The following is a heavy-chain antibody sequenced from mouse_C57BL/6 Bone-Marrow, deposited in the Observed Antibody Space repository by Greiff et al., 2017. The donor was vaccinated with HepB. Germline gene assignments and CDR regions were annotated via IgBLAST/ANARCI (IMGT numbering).Heavy chain of an antibody. Sequence: QVQLQQPGAELVRPGTSVKLSCKASGYTFTSYWMHWVKQRPGQGLEWIGVIDPSDSYTNYNQKFKGKATLTVDTSSSTAYLQLSSLTSEDSAVYDCAREGEGWLRFADWGRGTLVTVSA. CDR2: IDPSDSYT. D-gene: IGHD2-3*01. V-gene: IGHV1-59*01. J-gene: IGHJ3*01. CDR1: GYTFTSYW. CDR3: AREGEGWLRFAD.